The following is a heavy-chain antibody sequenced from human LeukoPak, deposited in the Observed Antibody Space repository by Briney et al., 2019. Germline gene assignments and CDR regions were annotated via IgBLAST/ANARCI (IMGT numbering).Heavy chain of an antibody. CDR3: ARGAYCSSTSCYLHQFDY. J-gene: IGHJ4*02. CDR1: VGSFSGYY. V-gene: IGHV4-34*01. D-gene: IGHD2-2*01. Sequence: SETLSLTCAVYVGSFSGYYWSGIRQPPGKGREWIGEINQSGSTNYNPPRKSGGTISVDTSKTQFSLKLSSVTGADTAVYYCARGAYCSSTSCYLHQFDYWGQGTLVTVSS. CDR2: INQSGST.